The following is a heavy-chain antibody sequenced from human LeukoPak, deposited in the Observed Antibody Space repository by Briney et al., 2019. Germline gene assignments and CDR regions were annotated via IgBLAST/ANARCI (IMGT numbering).Heavy chain of an antibody. V-gene: IGHV3-48*03. Sequence: PGGSLRLSCAASGFTFSSYEMNWVRQAPGKGLEWVSYISSSDSTIYYPDSVKGRFTISRDNAKNSLYLQMNSLRAEDTAVYYCARDGIYFDYWGQGTLVTVSS. J-gene: IGHJ4*02. CDR2: ISSSDSTI. CDR1: GFTFSSYE. CDR3: ARDGIYFDY. D-gene: IGHD1-14*01.